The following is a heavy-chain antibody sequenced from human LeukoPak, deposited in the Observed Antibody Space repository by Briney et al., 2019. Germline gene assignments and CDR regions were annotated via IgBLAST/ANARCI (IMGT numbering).Heavy chain of an antibody. CDR2: IYHSGST. Sequence: SETLSLTCAVSGGSISSGGYSWSWIRQPPGKGLEWIGYIYHSGSTYYNPSLKSRVTISVDRSKNQFSLKLSSVTAADTAVYYCARDSSGWYYYYYGMDVWGQGTTVTVSS. J-gene: IGHJ6*02. CDR3: ARDSSGWYYYYYGMDV. V-gene: IGHV4-30-2*01. CDR1: GGSISSGGYS. D-gene: IGHD6-19*01.